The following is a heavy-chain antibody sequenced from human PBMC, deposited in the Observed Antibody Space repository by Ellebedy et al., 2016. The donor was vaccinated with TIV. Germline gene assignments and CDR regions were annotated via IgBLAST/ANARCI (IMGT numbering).Heavy chain of an antibody. CDR3: TRFDTSVTNFFES. V-gene: IGHV3-73*01. J-gene: IGHJ5*01. D-gene: IGHD2-2*01. Sequence: GGSLRLSCTASGFTFVNYAMTWFRQAPGKGLEWVARTRNKANSYETAYAASVKGRFTISRDDSRNTAFLQMNSLKTEDTAVYYCTRFDTSVTNFFESWGQGALVTVSS. CDR1: GFTFVNYA. CDR2: TRNKANSYET.